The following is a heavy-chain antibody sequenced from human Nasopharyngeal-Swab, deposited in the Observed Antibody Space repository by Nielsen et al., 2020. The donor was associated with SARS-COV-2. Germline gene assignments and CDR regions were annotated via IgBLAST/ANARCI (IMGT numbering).Heavy chain of an antibody. CDR1: GYTFTSYG. CDR3: ARGSTLIDY. J-gene: IGHJ4*02. D-gene: IGHD1-26*01. V-gene: IGHV1-18*01. CDR2: ISGNIGTT. Sequence: ASVKVSCKASGYTFTSYGISWVRQAPGQGLEWMGWISGNIGTTNYAQNLQGRATMTTDTSTSTAYMELRNLRSDDTAVYYCARGSTLIDYWGQGTLVTVSS.